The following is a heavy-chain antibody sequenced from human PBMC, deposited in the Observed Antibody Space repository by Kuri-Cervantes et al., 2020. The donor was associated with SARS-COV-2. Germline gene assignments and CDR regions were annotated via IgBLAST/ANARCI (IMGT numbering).Heavy chain of an antibody. CDR2: IISIFGTA. Sequence: SVKVSCKASGGTFSSYAISWVRQAPGQGLEWMGRIISIFGTANYAQKFQGRVTITADESTSTAYMELSSLRSEDTAVYYCASSIYSYGTYYYYYYYMDVWGKGTTVTVSS. CDR1: GGTFSSYA. V-gene: IGHV1-69*13. D-gene: IGHD5-18*01. J-gene: IGHJ6*03. CDR3: ASSIYSYGTYYYYYYYMDV.